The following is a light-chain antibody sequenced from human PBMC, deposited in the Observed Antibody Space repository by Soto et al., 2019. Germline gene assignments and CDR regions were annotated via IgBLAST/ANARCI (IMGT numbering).Light chain of an antibody. CDR2: GSS. CDR3: QQYGSSPPYT. J-gene: IGKJ2*01. CDR1: QSVRNNY. Sequence: EVVLTQSPGTLSLSPGERATLSCRASQSVRNNYLAWYQQKPGQSPKLLIFGSSDRATGIPDRFSGSGSGTDFTLTLSRLEPEDFAVYYCQQYGSSPPYTFGQGTKLEIK. V-gene: IGKV3-20*01.